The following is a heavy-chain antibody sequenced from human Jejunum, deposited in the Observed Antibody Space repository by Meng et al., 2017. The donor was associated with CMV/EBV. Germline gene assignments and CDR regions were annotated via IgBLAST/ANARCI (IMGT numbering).Heavy chain of an antibody. V-gene: IGHV3-48*04. CDR1: GFPFNSHG. CDR2: ISVGSTVI. J-gene: IGHJ4*02. CDR3: ARDYRTGDGSG. D-gene: IGHD2-21*02. Sequence: EASGFPFNSHGMNWVRQAPGKGLEWVSYISVGSTVIYYADSVRGRFTISRDNAKNSLYLQMNSLRAEDTAVYYCARDYRTGDGSGWGQGTLVTVSS.